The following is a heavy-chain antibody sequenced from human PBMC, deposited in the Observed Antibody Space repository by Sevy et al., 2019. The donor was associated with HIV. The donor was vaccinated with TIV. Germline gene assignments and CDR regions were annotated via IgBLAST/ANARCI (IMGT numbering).Heavy chain of an antibody. J-gene: IGHJ4*02. Sequence: GGSLRLSCGASGFSFSPYSMNWVRQAPGKGLEWVSTINSGGGSTYYADSVKGRFTISRDNSQNTLDLQMNSLRAEDTAVYYCAKDVVGGYYDSSGYSDHWGQGTLVTVSS. CDR1: GFSFSPYS. CDR3: AKDVVGGYYDSSGYSDH. CDR2: INSGGGST. D-gene: IGHD3-22*01. V-gene: IGHV3-23*01.